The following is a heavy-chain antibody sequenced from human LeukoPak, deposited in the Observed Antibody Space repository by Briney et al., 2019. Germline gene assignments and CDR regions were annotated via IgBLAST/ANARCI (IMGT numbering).Heavy chain of an antibody. D-gene: IGHD3-22*01. CDR1: GGSISSYY. CDR3: ASTQRAYDSSGYTFDY. Sequence: PSETLSLTCTVSGGSISSYYWSWIRQPPGKGLEWIGYIYYSGSTNYNPSLKSRVTISVDTSKNQFSLKLSSVTAADTAVYYCASTQRAYDSSGYTFDYWGQGTLVTVSS. V-gene: IGHV4-59*01. J-gene: IGHJ4*02. CDR2: IYYSGST.